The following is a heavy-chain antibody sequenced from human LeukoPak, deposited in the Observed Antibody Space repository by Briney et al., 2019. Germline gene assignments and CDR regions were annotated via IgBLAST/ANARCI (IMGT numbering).Heavy chain of an antibody. Sequence: GGSLRLSCAASGFTFSSYAMSWVRPAPGKGLEWFSAISGSGGSTYYADPVKGRFTISRDNSKNTLYLQMNSLRAEDTAVYYCAKLEGIAAAGTSFFDYWGQGTLVTVSS. J-gene: IGHJ4*02. V-gene: IGHV3-23*01. CDR2: ISGSGGST. D-gene: IGHD6-13*01. CDR1: GFTFSSYA. CDR3: AKLEGIAAAGTSFFDY.